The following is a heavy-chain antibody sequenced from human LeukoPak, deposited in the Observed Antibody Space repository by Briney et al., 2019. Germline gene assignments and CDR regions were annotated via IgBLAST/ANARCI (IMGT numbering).Heavy chain of an antibody. V-gene: IGHV1-69*13. CDR1: GGTFSSYA. CDR2: IIPIFGTT. D-gene: IGHD3-22*01. J-gene: IGHJ6*02. Sequence: SVKVSCKASGGTFSSYAISWVRQAPGQGLEWMGGIIPIFGTTNYAQKFQGRVTITADESTSTAYMELSSLRSEDTAVYYCARDHYARSGYAGDYYGMDVWGQGTTVTVSS. CDR3: ARDHYARSGYAGDYYGMDV.